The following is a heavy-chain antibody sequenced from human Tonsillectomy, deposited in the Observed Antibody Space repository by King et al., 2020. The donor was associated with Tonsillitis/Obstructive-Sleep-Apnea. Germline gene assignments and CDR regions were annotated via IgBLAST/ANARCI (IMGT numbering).Heavy chain of an antibody. CDR2: ISSSGSTK. V-gene: IGHV3-48*03. J-gene: IGHJ6*02. CDR3: ARDQSPVTMVRGVINYFYGLDV. D-gene: IGHD3-10*01. Sequence: VQLVESGGGLVQPGGSLRLSCAASGFTFSSYEMNWVRQAPGKGLEWVSYISSSGSTKYYADSVKGRFTISRDNAKKSLYLQMNSLRAEDTVVYYCARDQSPVTMVRGVINYFYGLDVWGQGTTVTVSS. CDR1: GFTFSSYE.